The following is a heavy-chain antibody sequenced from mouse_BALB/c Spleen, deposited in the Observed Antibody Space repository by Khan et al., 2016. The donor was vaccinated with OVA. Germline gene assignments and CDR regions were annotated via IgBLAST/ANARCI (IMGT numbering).Heavy chain of an antibody. CDR1: GYSITSDYA. V-gene: IGHV3-2*02. D-gene: IGHD2-12*01. CDR2: ISYSGST. CDR3: ARDSSRYNYAMDY. J-gene: IGHJ4*01. Sequence: EVQLVESGPGLVKPSQSLSLTCTVTGYSITSDYAWNWIRQFPGNKLEWMGYISYSGSTNYNPALKSRISITRDTSKNQFFLQLNSVTTEDTATYYFARDSSRYNYAMDYWGQGTSVTVSA.